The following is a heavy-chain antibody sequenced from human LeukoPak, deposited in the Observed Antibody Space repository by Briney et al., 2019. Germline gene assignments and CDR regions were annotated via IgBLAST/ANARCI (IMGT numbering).Heavy chain of an antibody. CDR2: IKSKVNGGTI. CDR1: GFTFSNAW. CDR3: CTGGYYLDF. J-gene: IGHJ4*02. D-gene: IGHD3-22*01. V-gene: IGHV3-15*07. Sequence: NPGGSLRLSCAGFGFTFSNAWMNWVRQAPGKGLEWVGRIKSKVNGGTIEYAAPVKGRFTISRDDSENTVYLQMNSLKSEDTAVYYCCTGGYYLDFWGQGTLVSVSS.